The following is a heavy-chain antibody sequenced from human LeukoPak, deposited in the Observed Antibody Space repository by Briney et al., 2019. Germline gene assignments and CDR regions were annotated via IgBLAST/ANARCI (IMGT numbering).Heavy chain of an antibody. CDR2: ISSSSSTI. Sequence: GGSLRLSCAASGFTFSSYSMNWVRQAPGKGLEWVSYISSSSSTIYYADSVKGRFTISRDNAKNSLYLQMNSLRAEDTAVYYCAKTDLYYDILTGYYTNWGQGTLVTVSS. CDR3: AKTDLYYDILTGYYTN. V-gene: IGHV3-48*01. D-gene: IGHD3-9*01. J-gene: IGHJ4*02. CDR1: GFTFSSYS.